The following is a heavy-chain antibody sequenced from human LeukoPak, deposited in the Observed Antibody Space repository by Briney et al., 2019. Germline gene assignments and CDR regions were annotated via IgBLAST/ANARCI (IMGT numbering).Heavy chain of an antibody. D-gene: IGHD5-24*01. CDR3: AKTIPYWYFDL. J-gene: IGHJ2*01. CDR1: GFTLSTYD. V-gene: IGHV3-23*01. CDR2: IGGDGGTT. Sequence: PGGSLRLSCAASGFTLSTYDMSWVRQAPTKGLEWVSAIGGDGGTTYADSVKSRFTISRDNSKNTLYLQMNSLRAEDTAIYYCAKTIPYWYFDLWGRGTLVTVSS.